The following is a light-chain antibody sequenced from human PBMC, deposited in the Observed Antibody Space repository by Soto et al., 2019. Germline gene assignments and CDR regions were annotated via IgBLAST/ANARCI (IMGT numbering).Light chain of an antibody. V-gene: IGKV1-5*01. CDR2: DAS. J-gene: IGKJ4*01. CDR3: QQANSFPLT. CDR1: ESISSL. Sequence: DIQMTQSPSTLSASVGERVTISCRANESISSLLAWYQQKPGKAPKLLIYDASSLEVGVPSRFRGSGSGTEFTLTISSLQSDDFATYYCQQANSFPLTFGGGTKVDIK.